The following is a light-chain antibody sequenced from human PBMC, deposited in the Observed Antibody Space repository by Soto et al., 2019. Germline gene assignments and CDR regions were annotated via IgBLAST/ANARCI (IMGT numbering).Light chain of an antibody. V-gene: IGLV2-14*01. CDR3: SSYTSSRTLV. CDR2: EVS. Sequence: QSVPTQPASVSGSPGQSITISCTGTSSDVGGYNYVSWYQQHPGKAPKLMIYEVSNRPSGVSNRFSGSKSGNTASLTISGLQAEDEADYYCSSYTSSRTLVFGGGTKLTVL. CDR1: SSDVGGYNY. J-gene: IGLJ2*01.